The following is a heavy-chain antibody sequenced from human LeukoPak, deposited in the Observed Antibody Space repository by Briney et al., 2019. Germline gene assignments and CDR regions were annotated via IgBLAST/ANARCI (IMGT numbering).Heavy chain of an antibody. CDR1: GFTFSSYA. CDR2: ISYDGSYI. V-gene: IGHV3-30*04. Sequence: LGGSLRLSCAASGFTFSSYAMHWVRQAPGKGLEWVALISYDGSYIHYADSVKGRFTISRDNAKNTLYLQMNSLRAEDTAVYYCARGLSGYSSSLGYWGQGTLVTVSS. D-gene: IGHD6-6*01. CDR3: ARGLSGYSSSLGY. J-gene: IGHJ4*02.